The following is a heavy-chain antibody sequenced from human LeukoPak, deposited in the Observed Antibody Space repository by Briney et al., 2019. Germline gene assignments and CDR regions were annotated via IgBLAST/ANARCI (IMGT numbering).Heavy chain of an antibody. V-gene: IGHV3-23*01. CDR2: ISGSGGRT. D-gene: IGHD3-10*01. CDR1: EFTFISYA. J-gene: IGHJ6*03. CDR3: ARFAAGGSYYYYMDV. Sequence: GGSLRLSCAASEFTFISYAMSWVRQAPGKGLEWVSGISGSGGRTYYADSVKGRFTISRDISKNTLYLQMNSLRAEETAVYYCARFAAGGSYYYYMDVWGKGTTVTVSS.